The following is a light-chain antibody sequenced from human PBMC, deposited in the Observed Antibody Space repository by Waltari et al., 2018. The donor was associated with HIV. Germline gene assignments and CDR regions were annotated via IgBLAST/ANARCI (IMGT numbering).Light chain of an antibody. CDR2: YTS. J-gene: IGKJ1*01. CDR3: QKYDSDPWT. Sequence: DIQMIQSPSSLSASVGDRVTITCRASQGISMYLSWYQQKPGKVPKLLISYTSTLQFGVPSRFSGSGYGTEFSLTISSLQPEDVATYYCQKYDSDPWTFGQGTKVEV. CDR1: QGISMY. V-gene: IGKV1-27*01.